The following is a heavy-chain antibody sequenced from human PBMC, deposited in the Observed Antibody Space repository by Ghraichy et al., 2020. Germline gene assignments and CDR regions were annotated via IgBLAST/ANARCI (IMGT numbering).Heavy chain of an antibody. Sequence: SVKVSCKASGGTFSTNAISWVRQAPGQGLEWMGGIIPIFGTTNYAQKFQGRVTITADKSTSTAYMELSSLRSEDTAVYYCARVQDCNTCYDLVRYYYNGMDLWGQGTAVTVSS. CDR2: IIPIFGTT. D-gene: IGHD2-2*01. V-gene: IGHV1-69*06. CDR3: ARVQDCNTCYDLVRYYYNGMDL. CDR1: GGTFSTNA. J-gene: IGHJ6*02.